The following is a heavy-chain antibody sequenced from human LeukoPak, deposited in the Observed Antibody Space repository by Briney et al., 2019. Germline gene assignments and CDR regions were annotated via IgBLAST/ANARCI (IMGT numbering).Heavy chain of an antibody. Sequence: APVKVSCKASGYTFTDYYMHWVRQAPGQGLEWMGWINPNSGGTNYAQNFQGRVTMTRDTSISTAYMEVSRLRSDDTAVYYCARVRDSSGYDFSWFDPWGQGTLVTVSS. CDR1: GYTFTDYY. J-gene: IGHJ5*02. CDR3: ARVRDSSGYDFSWFDP. CDR2: INPNSGGT. D-gene: IGHD3-22*01. V-gene: IGHV1-2*02.